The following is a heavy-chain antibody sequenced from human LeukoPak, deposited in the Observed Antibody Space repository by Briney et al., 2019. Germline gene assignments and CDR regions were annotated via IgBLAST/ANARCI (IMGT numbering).Heavy chain of an antibody. Sequence: SQTLSLSCTVSGGSISSGDYHWSWIRQPPGKGLEWIGYIYYSGSTYYNPSLKSRVTVSVDTSKNQFSLKLSSVTAADTAVYYCARYYYDSSGYYSFDYWGQGTLVTVSS. CDR3: ARYYYDSSGYYSFDY. V-gene: IGHV4-30-4*01. CDR1: GGSISSGDYH. D-gene: IGHD3-22*01. CDR2: IYYSGST. J-gene: IGHJ4*02.